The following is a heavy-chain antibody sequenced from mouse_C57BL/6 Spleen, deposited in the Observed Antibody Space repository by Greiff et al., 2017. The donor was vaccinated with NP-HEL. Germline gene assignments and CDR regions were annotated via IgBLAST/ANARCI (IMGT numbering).Heavy chain of an antibody. D-gene: IGHD1-1*01. CDR3: AGITTVGNWYFDV. CDR2: IHPNSGRT. V-gene: IGHV1-64*01. CDR1: GYTFTSYW. Sequence: QVQLKQPGAELVKPGASVKLSCKASGYTFTSYWMHWVKQRPGQGLEWIGMIHPNSGRTNYNEKFKSKATLTVDKSSSTAYMQLSSLTPEDSAVYYCAGITTVGNWYFDVWGTGTTVTVSS. J-gene: IGHJ1*03.